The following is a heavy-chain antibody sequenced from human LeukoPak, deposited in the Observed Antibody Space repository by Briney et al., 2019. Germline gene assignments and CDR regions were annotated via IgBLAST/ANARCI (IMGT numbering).Heavy chain of an antibody. V-gene: IGHV4-39*07. Sequence: SETLSLTCTVSGGSISSSSYYWGWIRQPPGKGLEWIGEINHSGSTNYNPSLKSRVAISVDTSKNQFSLKLSSVTAADTAVYYCARGYVGASYYMDVWGKGTTVTVSS. CDR3: ARGYVGASYYMDV. D-gene: IGHD1-26*01. CDR1: GGSISSSSYY. J-gene: IGHJ6*03. CDR2: INHSGST.